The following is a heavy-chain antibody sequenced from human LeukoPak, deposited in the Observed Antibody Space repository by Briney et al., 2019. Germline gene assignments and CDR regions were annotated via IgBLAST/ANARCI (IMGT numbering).Heavy chain of an antibody. J-gene: IGHJ4*02. V-gene: IGHV3-74*01. Sequence: GGSLRLSCAASGFTFSSYWMHWVRQAPVKGLVWVSRINSDGSTTNYADSVKGRLTISRDNAKNTLYLQMNSLRAEDTAVYYCVWMSPPVGWGQGTLVTVSS. CDR2: INSDGSTT. D-gene: IGHD3-3*01. CDR1: GFTFSSYW. CDR3: VWMSPPVG.